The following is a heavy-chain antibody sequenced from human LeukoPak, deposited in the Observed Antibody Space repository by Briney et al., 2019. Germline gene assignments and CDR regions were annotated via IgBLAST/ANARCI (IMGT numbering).Heavy chain of an antibody. V-gene: IGHV4-39*01. J-gene: IGHJ5*02. Sequence: SETLSLTCTVSGSSISSSNYYWDWIRQPPGKDLEWIGSIYYSGSSYYNPSLKSRVTISVDTSKNQFSLWLSSVTAADTAVYNCARLYYYDSSGNNWFDPWGQGTLVTVSS. CDR3: ARLYYYDSSGNNWFDP. CDR1: GSSISSSNYY. D-gene: IGHD3-22*01. CDR2: IYYSGSS.